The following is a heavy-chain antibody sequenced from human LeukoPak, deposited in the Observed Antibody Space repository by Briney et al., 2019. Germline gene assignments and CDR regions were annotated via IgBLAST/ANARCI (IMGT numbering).Heavy chain of an antibody. D-gene: IGHD3-10*01. V-gene: IGHV3-48*02. CDR3: ARNRWFGEFLFDY. Sequence: GESLKISCAASGFSFRSYNMNWVRQAPGKGLEWVSYISSSSNTIYYADSVKGRFTISKDNANNSLYLQMNSLRDEDTAVYYCARNRWFGEFLFDYWGRGTLVTVSS. CDR1: GFSFRSYN. J-gene: IGHJ4*02. CDR2: ISSSSNTI.